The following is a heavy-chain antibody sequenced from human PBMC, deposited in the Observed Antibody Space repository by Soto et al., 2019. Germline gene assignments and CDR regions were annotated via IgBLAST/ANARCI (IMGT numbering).Heavy chain of an antibody. CDR3: AEHDSSNGWRAYHDC. CDR2: LTGGGGNK. V-gene: IGHV3-23*01. D-gene: IGHD6-19*01. J-gene: IGHJ4*02. Sequence: SLRLCCAASGFTVSSYGMSWVRQAPGKGLEWVSTLTGGGGNKYSADSVKGRFTISRDNSNNTLYLHMNSLRAEDTAIYYCAEHDSSNGWRAYHDCSGQGALDTVSS. CDR1: GFTVSSYG.